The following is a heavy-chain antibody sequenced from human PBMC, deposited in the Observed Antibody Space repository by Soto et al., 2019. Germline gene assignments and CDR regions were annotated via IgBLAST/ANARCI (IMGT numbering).Heavy chain of an antibody. V-gene: IGHV4-39*01. CDR2: IYYRGNA. D-gene: IGHD3-9*01. Sequence: QLQLQESGPGLVKPSETLSLTCSVSDDSINSDKYYWGWIRQPPGKGLEWIGSIYYRGNAYYNPSIQTRVTISLYKSKSQFSLKLNSGTAADSAVYFRARLEGLATISYYFDFWGPGALVTVSS. CDR3: ARLEGLATISYYFDF. CDR1: DDSINSDKYY. J-gene: IGHJ4*02.